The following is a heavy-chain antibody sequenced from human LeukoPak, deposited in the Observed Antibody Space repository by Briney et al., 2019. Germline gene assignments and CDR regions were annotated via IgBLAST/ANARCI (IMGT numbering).Heavy chain of an antibody. J-gene: IGHJ4*02. V-gene: IGHV3-20*04. CDR3: AKDHSRTNYYDSSGIFDY. D-gene: IGHD3-22*01. CDR2: INWNGGST. CDR1: GFTFDDYG. Sequence: GGSLRLSCAASGFTFDDYGMSWVRQAPGKGLEGVSGINWNGGSTGYADSVKGRFTISRDNSKNSLYLQMNSLRAEDTALYYCAKDHSRTNYYDSSGIFDYWGQGTLVTVSS.